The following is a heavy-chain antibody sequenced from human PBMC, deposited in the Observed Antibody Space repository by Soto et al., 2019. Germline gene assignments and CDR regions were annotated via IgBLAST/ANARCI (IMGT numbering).Heavy chain of an antibody. CDR1: GGSISSVNYY. CDR2: IYYSGST. CDR3: ARDVYRSRWIVNAFDM. D-gene: IGHD6-13*01. J-gene: IGHJ3*02. Sequence: QVQLQESGTGLVKPSQTLSLTCTVSGGSISSVNYYWSWIRQHPVKGLEWIGYIYYSGSTHYNPSLKSRVTISLDTSKNQFSLRLTSVTAADTAVYYCARDVYRSRWIVNAFDMWGQGTMVTVSS. V-gene: IGHV4-31*03.